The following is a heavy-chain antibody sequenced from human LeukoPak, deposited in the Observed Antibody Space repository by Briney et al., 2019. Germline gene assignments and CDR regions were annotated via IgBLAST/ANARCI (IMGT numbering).Heavy chain of an antibody. Sequence: SETLSLTCAVYGGSFSGYYWSWIRQPPGKGLEWIGEINHSGSTNYNPSPKSRVTISVDTSKNQFSLKLSSVTAADTAVYYCARENNSGWYRKAAFDYWGQGTLVTVTS. CDR3: ARENNSGWYRKAAFDY. J-gene: IGHJ4*02. CDR1: GGSFSGYY. V-gene: IGHV4-34*01. CDR2: INHSGST. D-gene: IGHD6-19*01.